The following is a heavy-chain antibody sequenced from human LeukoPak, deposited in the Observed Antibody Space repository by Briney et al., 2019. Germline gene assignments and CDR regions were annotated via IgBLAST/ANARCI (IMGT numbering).Heavy chain of an antibody. Sequence: PGRSLRLSCAASKFTFSSYDMHWVRQAPGRGLEWVAVISYDGSNKYYADSVKGRFTISRDNSKNSLYLQMNSLRAEDTAVYYCARVRVGAANLYYYMDVWGKGTTVTISS. CDR1: KFTFSSYD. CDR2: ISYDGSNK. V-gene: IGHV3-30*03. D-gene: IGHD1-26*01. CDR3: ARVRVGAANLYYYMDV. J-gene: IGHJ6*03.